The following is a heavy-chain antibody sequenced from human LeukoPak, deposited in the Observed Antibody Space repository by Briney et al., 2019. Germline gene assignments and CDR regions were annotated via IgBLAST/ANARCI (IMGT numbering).Heavy chain of an antibody. D-gene: IGHD6-13*01. CDR2: IIPILGIA. J-gene: IGHJ5*02. CDR1: GGTFSSYA. CDR3: ARDSSLSSSYNWFDP. V-gene: IGHV1-69*04. Sequence: ASVNVSCKASGGTFSSYAISWVRQAPGQGLEWMGRIIPILGIANNAQKFQGRVTITADKSTSTAYMELSSLRSEDTAVYYCARDSSLSSSYNWFDPWGQGTLVTVSS.